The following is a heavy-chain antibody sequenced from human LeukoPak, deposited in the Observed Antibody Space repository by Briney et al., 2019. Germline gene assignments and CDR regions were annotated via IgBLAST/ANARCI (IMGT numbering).Heavy chain of an antibody. Sequence: SETLSLTCTVSGGSISSSSYYWGWIRQPPGKGLEWIGSIYYSGSTYYNQSLKSRVTISVDTSKNQFSLKLSSVTAADTAVYYCAREAVAVAGDYYDSSGYYYWGQGTLVTVSS. CDR1: GGSISSSSYY. J-gene: IGHJ4*02. CDR2: IYYSGST. V-gene: IGHV4-39*02. D-gene: IGHD3-22*01. CDR3: AREAVAVAGDYYDSSGYYY.